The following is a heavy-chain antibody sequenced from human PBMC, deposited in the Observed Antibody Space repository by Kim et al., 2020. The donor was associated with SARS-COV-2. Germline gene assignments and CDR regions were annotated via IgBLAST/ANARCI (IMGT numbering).Heavy chain of an antibody. J-gene: IGHJ5*02. CDR1: GFTFSNAW. Sequence: GGSLRLSCAASGFTFSNAWMSWVRQAPGKGLEWVGRIKSKTDGGTTDYAAPVKGRFTISRDDSKNTLYLQMNSLKTEDTAVYYCTTDSPHYGDYFNWFDPWGQGTLVTVSS. CDR2: IKSKTDGGTT. V-gene: IGHV3-15*01. CDR3: TTDSPHYGDYFNWFDP. D-gene: IGHD4-17*01.